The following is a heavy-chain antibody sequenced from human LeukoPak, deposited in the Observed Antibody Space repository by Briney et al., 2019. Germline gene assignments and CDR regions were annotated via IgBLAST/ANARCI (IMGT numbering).Heavy chain of an antibody. J-gene: IGHJ5*02. CDR2: IYYSGST. CDR3: ARDLGYYNWFDP. Sequence: SETLSLTCTVSGGSISSYYWSWIRQPPGKGLEWIGYIYYSGSTNYNPSLKSRVTISVDTSKNQFSLKLSSVTAADTAVYYCARDLGYYNWFDPWGQGTLVTVSS. D-gene: IGHD5-18*01. V-gene: IGHV4-59*12. CDR1: GGSISSYY.